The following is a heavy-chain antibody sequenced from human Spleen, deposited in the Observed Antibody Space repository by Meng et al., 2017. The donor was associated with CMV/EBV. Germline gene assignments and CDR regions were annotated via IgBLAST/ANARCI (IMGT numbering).Heavy chain of an antibody. Sequence: KVSFKASGYTFSGFLVHWVRQAPVQGLEWMGWINPSRGGTKYAQKFQGTVTMTRDTSISTAYMELSGLTSDDTAVYYCARATFRAYDFWGQGTLVTVSS. J-gene: IGHJ4*02. D-gene: IGHD3-3*02. CDR2: INPSRGGT. V-gene: IGHV1-2*02. CDR1: GYTFSGFL. CDR3: ARATFRAYDF.